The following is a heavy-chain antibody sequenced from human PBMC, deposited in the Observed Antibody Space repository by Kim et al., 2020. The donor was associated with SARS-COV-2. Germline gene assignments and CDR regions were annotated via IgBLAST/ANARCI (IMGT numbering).Heavy chain of an antibody. J-gene: IGHJ5*02. D-gene: IGHD3-9*01. Sequence: RVTISVDTSKNQFSLKLSSVTAADTAVYYCARRYYDILTGYYKAGGWFDPWGQGTLVTVSS. CDR3: ARRYYDILTGYYKAGGWFDP. V-gene: IGHV4-39*01.